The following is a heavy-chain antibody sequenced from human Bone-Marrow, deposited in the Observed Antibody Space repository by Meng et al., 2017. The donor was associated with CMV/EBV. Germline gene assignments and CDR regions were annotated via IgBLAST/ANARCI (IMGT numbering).Heavy chain of an antibody. Sequence: ASVKVSCKASGYRFSDYGLSWVRQAPGQRPEWLGWISAYSGDTKYAERFQGRVSMTTDTSTSTAHMELRSLTSDDTAVYYCARDHVLRGVYSAYWGQGTPVTVYS. V-gene: IGHV1-18*01. CDR2: ISAYSGDT. CDR1: GYRFSDYG. J-gene: IGHJ4*02. D-gene: IGHD3-10*01. CDR3: ARDHVLRGVYSAY.